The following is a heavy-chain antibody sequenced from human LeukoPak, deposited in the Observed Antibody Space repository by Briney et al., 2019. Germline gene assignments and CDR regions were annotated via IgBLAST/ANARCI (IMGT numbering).Heavy chain of an antibody. V-gene: IGHV4-39*01. CDR2: IYYTGST. Sequence: TSETLSLTCTVSGGSISSSNSYWGWIRQPPGKGLEWIGSIYYTGSTYYNPSLESRVTISVDTSKNQFSLKVISVTAADTAVYYCARHLSVITFGGLIDHNWFDPWGQGTLVTVSS. J-gene: IGHJ5*02. D-gene: IGHD3-16*02. CDR3: ARHLSVITFGGLIDHNWFDP. CDR1: GGSISSSNSY.